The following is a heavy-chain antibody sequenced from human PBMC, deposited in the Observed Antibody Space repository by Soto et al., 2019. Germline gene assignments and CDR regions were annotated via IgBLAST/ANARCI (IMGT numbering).Heavy chain of an antibody. CDR3: ARTPVTNSQWPQTYNWFDP. CDR2: ISSSSSTI. V-gene: IGHV3-48*02. J-gene: IGHJ5*02. CDR1: GFTFSSYS. D-gene: IGHD6-19*01. Sequence: GGSLRLSCAASGFTFSSYSMNWVRQAPGKGLEWVSYISSSSSTIYYADSVKGRFTISRDNAKNSLYLQMNSLRDEDTAVYYCARTPVTNSQWPQTYNWFDPWGQGTLVTVSS.